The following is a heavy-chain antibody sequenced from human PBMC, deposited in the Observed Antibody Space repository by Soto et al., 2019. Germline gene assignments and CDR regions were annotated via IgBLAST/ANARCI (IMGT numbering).Heavy chain of an antibody. V-gene: IGHV3-66*01. CDR1: GFTVSRNY. D-gene: IGHD1-20*01. CDR3: AREDNGGMDV. J-gene: IGHJ6*02. CDR2: IYSGGST. Sequence: EVQRVESGGGLVQPGGSLRLSCAASGFTVSRNYMSWVRQAPGKGLEWVSVIYSGGSTYYADSVNGRFTISRDSSKNTLYLQMNSLRAEDTAVYYCAREDNGGMDVWGQGTTVTVSS.